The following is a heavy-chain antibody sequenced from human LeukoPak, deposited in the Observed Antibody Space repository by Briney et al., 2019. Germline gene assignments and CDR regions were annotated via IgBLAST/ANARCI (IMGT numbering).Heavy chain of an antibody. Sequence: PGGSLRLSCAASGFTFSSYWMNWARQAPGKGLEWVASINHNGNVNYYVDSVKGRFTISRDNAKNSLYLQMSNLRAEDTAVYYCARDLAYGMDVWGQGTTVTVSS. CDR2: INHNGNVN. V-gene: IGHV3-7*03. CDR1: GFTFSSYW. CDR3: ARDLAYGMDV. J-gene: IGHJ6*02.